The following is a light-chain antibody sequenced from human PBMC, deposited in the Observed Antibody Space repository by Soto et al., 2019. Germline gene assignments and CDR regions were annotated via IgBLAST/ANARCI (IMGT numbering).Light chain of an antibody. CDR3: SSYTSSSTLGGHV. V-gene: IGLV2-14*01. CDR2: EVS. Sequence: QSVLTQPASVSGSPGQSITISCTGTSSDVGGYNYVSWYQQHPGKAPKLMIYEVSNRPSGVSNRFSGSKSGNTASLTISGLQAEDEADYYCSSYTSSSTLGGHVFGTGTKVTVL. J-gene: IGLJ1*01. CDR1: SSDVGGYNY.